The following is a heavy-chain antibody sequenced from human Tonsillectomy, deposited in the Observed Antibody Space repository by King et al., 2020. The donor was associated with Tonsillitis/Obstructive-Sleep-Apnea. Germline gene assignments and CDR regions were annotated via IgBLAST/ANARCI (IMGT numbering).Heavy chain of an antibody. Sequence: QLQESGPGLVKPSETLSLKCTVSGGSISSVSYYWGWIRQPPGKGLEWIGSIYYTGSSYYNPSLTSRVTMSVYTAQSQFSLKLRSVTAADTAVYYCARGRSWYYNWFDPWGQGTLVTVSS. D-gene: IGHD6-13*01. V-gene: IGHV4-39*01. CDR1: GGSISSVSYY. CDR2: IYYTGSS. J-gene: IGHJ5*02. CDR3: ARGRSWYYNWFDP.